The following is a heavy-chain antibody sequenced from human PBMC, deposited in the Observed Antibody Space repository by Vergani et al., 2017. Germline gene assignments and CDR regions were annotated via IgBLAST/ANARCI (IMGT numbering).Heavy chain of an antibody. CDR3: ALDPLTGQSNYGFDI. D-gene: IGHD1-20*01. CDR1: GYTFKRYG. Sequence: QVQLVQSGAEVKKPGASVKVSCKASGYTFKRYGISWVRQAPGQGLEWMGWISGYNGNTNYAQNLQDRVTMTTDTSTSTAYMELRSLRSEDTAVYYCALDPLTGQSNYGFDIWGQGTMVTVSS. V-gene: IGHV1-18*04. CDR2: ISGYNGNT. J-gene: IGHJ3*02.